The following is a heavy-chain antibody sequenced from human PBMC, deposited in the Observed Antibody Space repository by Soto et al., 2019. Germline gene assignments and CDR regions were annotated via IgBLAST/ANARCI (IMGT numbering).Heavy chain of an antibody. CDR2: INPSGGST. J-gene: IGHJ4*02. V-gene: IGHV1-46*01. Sequence: QVQLVQSGAEVKKPGASVKVSCKASGYTFTSYYMHWVRQAPGQGLEWMGIINPSGGSTSYAQKFQGRVTMTRDTSTSTVYMELSSPRSEDTAVYYCARDAYGGNPFDYWGQGTLVTVSS. CDR3: ARDAYGGNPFDY. D-gene: IGHD4-17*01. CDR1: GYTFTSYY.